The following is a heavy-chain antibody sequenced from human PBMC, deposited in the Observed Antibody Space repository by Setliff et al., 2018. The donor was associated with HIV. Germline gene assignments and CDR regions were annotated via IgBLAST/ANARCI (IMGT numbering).Heavy chain of an antibody. Sequence: PSETLSLTGTVSRGSISRYCWSWIRQPPGKGLEWIGYIYYTGTTKYNPSLKSRITMSVDTSKNQLSLKLSSLTAADTAVYYCARDRPPSTVDMLGAFDRWGQGTMVTVSS. CDR2: IYYTGTT. V-gene: IGHV4-59*01. CDR3: ARDRPPSTVDMLGAFDR. CDR1: RGSISRYC. D-gene: IGHD4-17*01. J-gene: IGHJ3*02.